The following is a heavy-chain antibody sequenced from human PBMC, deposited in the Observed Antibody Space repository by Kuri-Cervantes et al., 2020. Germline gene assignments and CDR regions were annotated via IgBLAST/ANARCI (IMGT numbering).Heavy chain of an antibody. CDR2: IKQDGSEK. D-gene: IGHD3-16*01. Sequence: GESLKISCAASGFTFSSYWMSWVRQAPGKGLEWVANIKQDGSEKYYVDSVKGRFTISRDNAKNSLYLQMNSLRAEDTAVYYCARDSIRDYIWGSSPTHYMDVWGKGTTVTVSS. CDR1: GFTFSSYW. V-gene: IGHV3-7*01. CDR3: ARDSIRDYIWGSSPTHYMDV. J-gene: IGHJ6*03.